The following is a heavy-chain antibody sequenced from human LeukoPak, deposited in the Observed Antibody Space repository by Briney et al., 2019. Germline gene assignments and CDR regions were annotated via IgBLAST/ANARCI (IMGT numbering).Heavy chain of an antibody. D-gene: IGHD3-10*01. V-gene: IGHV3-43D*03. Sequence: GGSLRLSCAASGFTFHDNAMHWVRQAPGKGLEWVSLISWDGGSTYYADSVKGRFTISRDNSKNSLYLQMNSLRAEDTALYYCARGGSGSYFSWLDPWGQGTLVTVSS. CDR1: GFTFHDNA. CDR3: ARGGSGSYFSWLDP. J-gene: IGHJ5*02. CDR2: ISWDGGST.